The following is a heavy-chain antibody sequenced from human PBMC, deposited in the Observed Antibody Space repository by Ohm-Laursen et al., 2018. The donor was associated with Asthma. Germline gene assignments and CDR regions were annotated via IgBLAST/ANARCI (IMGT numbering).Heavy chain of an antibody. CDR2: IYYSGST. D-gene: IGHD3-9*01. J-gene: IGHJ4*02. CDR1: GDSISSGNNY. Sequence: TLSLTCTVSGDSISSGNNYWSWTRQHPGKGLEWIGYIYYSGSTYYNPSLKSRVTISVDTSKNQFSLKLSSVTAADTAVYYCARVGYDILTGYEYYFDYRGQGTLVTVSS. V-gene: IGHV4-31*03. CDR3: ARVGYDILTGYEYYFDY.